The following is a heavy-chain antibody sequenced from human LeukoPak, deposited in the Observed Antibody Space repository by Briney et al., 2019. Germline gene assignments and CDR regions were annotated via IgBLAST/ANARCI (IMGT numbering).Heavy chain of an antibody. CDR2: TNQHGTQN. V-gene: IGHV3-7*01. CDR3: ARNVNAFDI. Sequence: GGSLRLSCTASGLTFNSYWMTWVRQAPGKGLEWVANTNQHGTQNYYVDSVKGRFTISRDNAENSLYLRMSSLRDEDTAVYYCARNVNAFDIWGRGTMVTVSS. CDR1: GLTFNSYW. J-gene: IGHJ3*02.